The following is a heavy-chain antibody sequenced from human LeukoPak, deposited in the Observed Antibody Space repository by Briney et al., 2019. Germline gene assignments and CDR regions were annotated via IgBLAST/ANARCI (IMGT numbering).Heavy chain of an antibody. CDR2: ISAYNGNT. J-gene: IGHJ5*02. Sequence: ASVKVSCKASGGTFSSYGISWVRQAPGQGLEWMGWISAYNGNTNYAQKLQGRVTMTTDTSTSTAYMELRSLRSDDTAVYYCARERDSSSWFEVSFDPWGQGTLVTVSS. V-gene: IGHV1-18*01. CDR1: GGTFSSYG. D-gene: IGHD6-13*01. CDR3: ARERDSSSWFEVSFDP.